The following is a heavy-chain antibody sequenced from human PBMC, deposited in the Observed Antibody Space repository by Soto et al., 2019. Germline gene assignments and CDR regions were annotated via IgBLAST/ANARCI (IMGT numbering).Heavy chain of an antibody. V-gene: IGHV4-59*08. CDR2: VYSTGGT. J-gene: IGHJ6*02. CDR3: VRQGIGNLHGLVDV. Sequence: QVQLQQSGPGLVKPSETLSLTCSVSSGPSSSHNWGWIRQPPGMGLEWIGYVYSTGGTSYNPSLKSRVTISADTSTNHISLTLTSVTAADTAVYYCVRQGIGNLHGLVDVWGQGTTVRVSS. D-gene: IGHD1-1*01. CDR1: SGPSSSHN.